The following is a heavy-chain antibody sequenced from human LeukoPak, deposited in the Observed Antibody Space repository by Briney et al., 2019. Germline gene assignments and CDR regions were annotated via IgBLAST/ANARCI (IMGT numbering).Heavy chain of an antibody. D-gene: IGHD1-7*01. CDR1: GASISGSGYY. CDR3: ARVYNWNSSGLGAPRD. Sequence: SETLSLTCAVSGASISGSGYYLGWIRQPPGKGLEWIGNIYYTGSTYYNPSLKSRVTISVDTSKNQFSLKMSSVTAADTAVYYCARVYNWNSSGLGAPRDWGRGTLVTVSS. CDR2: IYYTGST. J-gene: IGHJ4*02. V-gene: IGHV4-39*07.